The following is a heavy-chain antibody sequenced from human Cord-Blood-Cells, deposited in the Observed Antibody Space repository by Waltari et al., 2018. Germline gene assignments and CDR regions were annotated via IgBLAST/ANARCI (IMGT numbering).Heavy chain of an antibody. D-gene: IGHD1-26*01. Sequence: EVQLVESGGGLVKPGGSLRLSCAASGFTFSSYSMNWVRQAPGKGREWVSSIRSSSSYIYYADSVKGRFTISRDNAKNSLYLQMNSLRAEDTAVYYCARALVGATAFDILGQGTMVTVSS. V-gene: IGHV3-21*01. CDR3: ARALVGATAFDI. CDR1: GFTFSSYS. J-gene: IGHJ3*02. CDR2: IRSSSSYI.